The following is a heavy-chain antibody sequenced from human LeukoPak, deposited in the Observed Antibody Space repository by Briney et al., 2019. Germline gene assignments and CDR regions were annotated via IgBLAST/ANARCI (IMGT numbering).Heavy chain of an antibody. Sequence: ASVKVSCKASGYTFTSYGISWVRQAPGQGLEWVGLINPTGTSSWSAQKFQGRVTLTRDMSTSTDYMELSSLRSEDTAVYYCARVLRPRGYSYGFSDWGQGTLVTVSS. CDR1: GYTFTSYG. V-gene: IGHV1-46*01. D-gene: IGHD5-18*01. CDR3: ARVLRPRGYSYGFSD. CDR2: INPTGTSS. J-gene: IGHJ4*02.